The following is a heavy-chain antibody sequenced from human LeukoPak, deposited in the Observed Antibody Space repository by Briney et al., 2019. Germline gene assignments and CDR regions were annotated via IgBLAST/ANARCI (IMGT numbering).Heavy chain of an antibody. CDR3: ARHKSGTDYQFDY. CDR2: IYYSGTP. D-gene: IGHD1-26*01. Sequence: SETLSLTCTVSGGSISSSSYYWDWVRQPPGKGLERIGSIYYSGTPYYNPSLKSRVIISVDTSKNQFSLRLSSVTAADTAVYYCARHKSGTDYQFDYWGQGTLVTVSS. J-gene: IGHJ4*02. CDR1: GGSISSSSYY. V-gene: IGHV4-39*01.